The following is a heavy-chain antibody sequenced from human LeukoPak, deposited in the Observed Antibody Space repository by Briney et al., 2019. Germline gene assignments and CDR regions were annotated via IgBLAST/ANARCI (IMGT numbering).Heavy chain of an antibody. J-gene: IGHJ5*02. Sequence: SETLSLTCTVSGGSVSSGSYYWRWIREPPGEGLEWIGYIYYSGSTNYNPSLKSRVTISVDTSKNQFSLKLSSVTAADTAVYYCARVGVWLNWFDPWGQGTLVTVSS. V-gene: IGHV4-61*01. D-gene: IGHD2-8*01. CDR3: ARVGVWLNWFDP. CDR2: IYYSGST. CDR1: GGSVSSGSYY.